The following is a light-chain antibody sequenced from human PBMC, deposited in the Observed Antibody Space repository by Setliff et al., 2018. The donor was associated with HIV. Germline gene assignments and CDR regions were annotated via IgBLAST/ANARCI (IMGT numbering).Light chain of an antibody. J-gene: IGLJ1*01. V-gene: IGLV2-14*01. Sequence: QSVLTQSASVSGSPGQSITISCTGTSSDIGDYNFVSWYQQHPGKAPKLMIYDVSKRPSGVSNRFSGSKSGSTASLTISGLQAEDEGDYYCSSYAGSNKGVFGTGTKVTVL. CDR3: SSYAGSNKGV. CDR1: SSDIGDYNF. CDR2: DVS.